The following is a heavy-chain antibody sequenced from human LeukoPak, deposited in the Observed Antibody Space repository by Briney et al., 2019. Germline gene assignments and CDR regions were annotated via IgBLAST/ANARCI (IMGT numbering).Heavy chain of an antibody. J-gene: IGHJ6*02. Sequence: GGPLRLSCAASGFTVSSNYMSWVRQAPGKGLEWVSVIYSGGSTYYADSVKGRFTISRDNSKNTLYLQMNSLRAEDTAVYYCARGSVVAARGYYYYGMDVWGQGTTVTVSS. D-gene: IGHD2-15*01. CDR3: ARGSVVAARGYYYYGMDV. V-gene: IGHV3-66*01. CDR1: GFTVSSNY. CDR2: IYSGGST.